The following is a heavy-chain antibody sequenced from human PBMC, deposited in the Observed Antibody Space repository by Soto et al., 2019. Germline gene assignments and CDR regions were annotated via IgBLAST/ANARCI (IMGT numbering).Heavy chain of an antibody. J-gene: IGHJ4*02. Sequence: QVQLVQSGAEVKRPGASVKVSCKASGYTFTTYGFNWVRQAPGQGLEWMGWISPYDGDTNYAQNFQGRGTLTTDTSTSTAYMALGILTSDDTAVYYCARTPRAQMIVLEAATRFDYWGQGTLITISS. V-gene: IGHV1-18*04. D-gene: IGHD2-15*01. CDR1: GYTFTTYG. CDR2: ISPYDGDT. CDR3: ARTPRAQMIVLEAATRFDY.